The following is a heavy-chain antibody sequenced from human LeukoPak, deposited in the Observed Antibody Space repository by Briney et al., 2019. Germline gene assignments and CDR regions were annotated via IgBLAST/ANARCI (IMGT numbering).Heavy chain of an antibody. J-gene: IGHJ5*02. CDR2: IYYSGST. CDR3: AAEADYDFWSGYSVGDWFDP. CDR1: GGSISSGDYY. V-gene: IGHV4-30-4*08. D-gene: IGHD3-3*01. Sequence: SQTLSLTCTVSGGSISSGDYYWSWIRQPPGKGLEWIGYIYYSGSTYYNPSLKSRVTISVDTSKNQFSLKLSSVTAADTAVYYCAAEADYDFWSGYSVGDWFDPWGQGTLVTVSS.